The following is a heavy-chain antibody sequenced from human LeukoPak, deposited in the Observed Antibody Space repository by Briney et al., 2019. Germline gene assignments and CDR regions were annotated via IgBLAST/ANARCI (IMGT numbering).Heavy chain of an antibody. CDR1: GGSNSSSSYY. V-gene: IGHV4-39*07. J-gene: IGHJ4*02. CDR2: IYYSGST. CDR3: ARVIYYDSSGYYQYYFDY. Sequence: SETLSLTCTVSGGSNSSSSYYWGWIRQPPGKGLEWIGSIYYSGSTYYNPSLKSRVTISVDTSKNQFSLKLSSVTAADTAVYYCARVIYYDSSGYYQYYFDYWGQGTLVTVSS. D-gene: IGHD3-22*01.